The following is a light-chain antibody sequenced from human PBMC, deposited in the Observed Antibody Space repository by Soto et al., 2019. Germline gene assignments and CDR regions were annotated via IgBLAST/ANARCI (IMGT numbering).Light chain of an antibody. Sequence: IQMTQSPSSLSASVGDRVTITCQASQDITNYLIWYQQKPGKAPKVLIYDASSLGTGVSSRFSGSGSGTPFTLTISSLQPEDIATYYCQQFDSVPCTFGQGTKLEIK. J-gene: IGKJ2*02. CDR1: QDITNY. CDR2: DAS. CDR3: QQFDSVPCT. V-gene: IGKV1-33*01.